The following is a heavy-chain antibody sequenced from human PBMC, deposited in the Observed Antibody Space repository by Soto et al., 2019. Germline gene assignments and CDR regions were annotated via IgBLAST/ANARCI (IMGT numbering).Heavy chain of an antibody. CDR1: GGSISSYY. CDR3: ARGLSGSPLWY. J-gene: IGHJ4*02. D-gene: IGHD3-22*01. V-gene: IGHV4-59*01. CDR2: IYYSGST. Sequence: KPSETLSLTCTVSGGSISSYYWSWIRQPPGKGLEWIGYIYYSGSTNYNPSLKSRVTISVDTSKNQFSLKLSSVTAADTAVYYCARGLSGSPLWYWGQGTLVTVSS.